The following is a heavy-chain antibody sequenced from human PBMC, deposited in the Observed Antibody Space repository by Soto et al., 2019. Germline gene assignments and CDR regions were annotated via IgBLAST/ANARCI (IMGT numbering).Heavy chain of an antibody. J-gene: IGHJ4*02. Sequence: QVQLVESGGGVVQPGTSLRLSCAASGFTFSGYGMHWARQAPGKGLEWVAVIWYDGSKKYHADSVKGRFTISRDNSKNTLYLEMNSLRVEDTAVYYCARLRGRVGLPLGTYFDSWGQGTLVTVSS. V-gene: IGHV3-33*01. CDR3: ARLRGRVGLPLGTYFDS. CDR1: GFTFSGYG. CDR2: IWYDGSKK. D-gene: IGHD7-27*01.